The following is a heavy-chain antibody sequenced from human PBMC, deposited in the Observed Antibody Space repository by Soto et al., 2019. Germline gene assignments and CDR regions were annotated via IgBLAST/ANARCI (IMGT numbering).Heavy chain of an antibody. CDR3: AKYGGADGYFGNWLDP. V-gene: IGHV1-69*15. Sequence: QVQLVQSGAEVKKPGSSVKVSCKASGGTFSNYAITWVRQAPGQGLEWVGRIITIFGTTNVAQKFQGRVTITADESTNTAYMELSGLRSEDTAVYYCAKYGGADGYFGNWLDPWGQGTLVTVSS. CDR2: IITIFGTT. D-gene: IGHD5-12*01. J-gene: IGHJ5*02. CDR1: GGTFSNYA.